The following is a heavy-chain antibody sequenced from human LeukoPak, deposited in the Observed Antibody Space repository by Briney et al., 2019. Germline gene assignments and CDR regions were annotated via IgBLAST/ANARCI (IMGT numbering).Heavy chain of an antibody. CDR1: GYTFTGYY. V-gene: IGHV1-2*02. J-gene: IGHJ6*03. CDR2: INPNSGGT. D-gene: IGHD2-2*01. Sequence: ASVKVSCKASGYTFTGYYMHWVRQPPGQGLEWIGCINPNSGGTNYAQKFQGRVTMTRDTSISTAYMELSRLRSDDTAVYYCARGPYCSSTSCSPMDVWGKGTTVTVSS. CDR3: ARGPYCSSTSCSPMDV.